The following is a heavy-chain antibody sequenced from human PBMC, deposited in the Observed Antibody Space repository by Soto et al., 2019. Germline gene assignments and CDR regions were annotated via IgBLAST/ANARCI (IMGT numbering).Heavy chain of an antibody. CDR2: IGFDGTNI. D-gene: IGHD1-20*01. CDR3: VRTACVINNCSYRGVR. CDR1: GFKFSNYW. V-gene: IGHV3-33*08. Sequence: VQLVESGGGLVQPGRSLRLSCAASGFKFSNYWMSWVRQAPGKGLEWVAVIGFDGTNIHYSDSVRGRFSISRDNSENTVSLQMNSLRVEDTALYYCVRTACVINNCSYRGVRWGQGTLVTV. J-gene: IGHJ4*02.